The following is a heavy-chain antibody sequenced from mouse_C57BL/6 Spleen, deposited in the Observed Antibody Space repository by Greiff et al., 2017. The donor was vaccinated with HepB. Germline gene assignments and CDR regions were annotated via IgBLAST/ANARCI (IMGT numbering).Heavy chain of an antibody. CDR3: ARENGSSYPFAY. Sequence: QVQLQQPGAELVMPGASVKLSCKASGYTFTSYWMHWVKQRPGQGLEWIGEIDPSDSYTNYNQKFKGKSTLTVDKSSSTAYMQPSSLTSEDSAVYYCARENGSSYPFAYWGQGTLVTVSA. J-gene: IGHJ3*01. V-gene: IGHV1-69*01. CDR2: IDPSDSYT. D-gene: IGHD1-1*01. CDR1: GYTFTSYW.